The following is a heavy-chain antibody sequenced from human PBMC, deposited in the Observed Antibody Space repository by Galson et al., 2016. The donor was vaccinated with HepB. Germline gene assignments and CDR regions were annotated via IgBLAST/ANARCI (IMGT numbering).Heavy chain of an antibody. V-gene: IGHV3-15*01. CDR3: TQAGGDY. D-gene: IGHD3-10*01. CDR1: GLTFSEAW. CDR2: IKNKAESGTT. J-gene: IGHJ4*02. Sequence: SLRLSCAASGLTFSEAWMSWVRQAPGKGLEWVGHIKNKAESGTTDYAAAVRDRFSISRDDSKNTVYLQMNSLKTENTAVYYCTQAGGDYWGQGALVTVSS.